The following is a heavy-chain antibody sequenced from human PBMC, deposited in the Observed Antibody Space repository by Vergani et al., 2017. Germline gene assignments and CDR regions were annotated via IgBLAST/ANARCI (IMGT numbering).Heavy chain of an antibody. J-gene: IGHJ3*02. CDR1: GFTFSSYA. CDR3: ARGLYTSSSESAFDI. D-gene: IGHD6-6*01. V-gene: IGHV3-48*04. CDR2: ISSSGII. Sequence: EVQLLESGGGLVQPGGSLRLSCAASGFTFSSYAMSWVRQAPGKGLEWVSYISSSGIIYYADSVKGRFTISRDNAKNSVYLQMNSLRAEDTAVYFCARGLYTSSSESAFDIWGQGTMVTVSS.